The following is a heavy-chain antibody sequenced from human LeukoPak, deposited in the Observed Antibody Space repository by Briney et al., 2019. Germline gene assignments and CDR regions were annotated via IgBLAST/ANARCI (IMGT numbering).Heavy chain of an antibody. J-gene: IGHJ4*02. CDR1: GFTFSSSA. CDR3: KVYGPRGY. Sequence: GGSLRLSCAASGFTFSSSAMHWVRQAPGKGLEWVSSISSSSSYIYYADSVKGRFTISRDNAKNSLYLQMNSLRAEDTAVYYCKVYGPRGYWGQGTLVTVSS. V-gene: IGHV3-21*01. CDR2: ISSSSSYI. D-gene: IGHD6-6*01.